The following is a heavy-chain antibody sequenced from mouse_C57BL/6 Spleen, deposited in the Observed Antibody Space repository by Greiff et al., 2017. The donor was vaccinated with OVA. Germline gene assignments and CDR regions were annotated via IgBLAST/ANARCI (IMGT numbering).Heavy chain of an antibody. V-gene: IGHV5-12*01. Sequence: EVMLVESGGGLVQPGGSLKLSCAASGFTFSDYYMYWVRQTPEKRLEWVAYISNGGGSTYYPDTVKGRFTISRDNAKNTLYLQMSRLKSEDTAMYYCARHGYYYGRYYAMDYWGQGTSVTVSS. CDR2: ISNGGGST. CDR3: ARHGYYYGRYYAMDY. D-gene: IGHD1-1*01. J-gene: IGHJ4*01. CDR1: GFTFSDYY.